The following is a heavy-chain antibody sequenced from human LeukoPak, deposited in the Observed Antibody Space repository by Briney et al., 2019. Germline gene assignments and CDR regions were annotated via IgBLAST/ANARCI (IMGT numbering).Heavy chain of an antibody. D-gene: IGHD6-19*01. CDR2: ISYDGSNK. CDR1: GFTFSSYA. V-gene: IGHV3-30-3*01. Sequence: PGRSLRLSCAASGFTFSSYAMHWVRQAPGKGLEWVAVISYDGSNKYYADSVKGRFTVSRDNSKNTLYLQMNSLRAEDTAVYYCVRSRSSGMKWVDGGYDYYDILDVWGQGTTVIVSS. CDR3: VRSRSSGMKWVDGGYDYYDILDV. J-gene: IGHJ6*02.